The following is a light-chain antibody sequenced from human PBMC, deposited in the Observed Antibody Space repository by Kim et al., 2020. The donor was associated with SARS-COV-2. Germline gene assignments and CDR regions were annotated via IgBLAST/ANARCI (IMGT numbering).Light chain of an antibody. CDR2: GKN. J-gene: IGLJ1*01. V-gene: IGLV3-19*01. Sequence: LGQTVKIPCQGDSLISCYASWYQQKPGQAPVLVIYGKNNRPSGIPDRFSGSSSGNTASLTITGAQAEDEADYYCNSRDSSGNHHYVFGTGTKVTVL. CDR1: SLISCY. CDR3: NSRDSSGNHHYV.